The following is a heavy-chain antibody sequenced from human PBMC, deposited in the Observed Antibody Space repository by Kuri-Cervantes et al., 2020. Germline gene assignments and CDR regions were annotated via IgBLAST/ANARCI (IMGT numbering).Heavy chain of an antibody. V-gene: IGHV3-53*05. D-gene: IGHD3-22*01. CDR3: AKDIRGGYTSHYFDY. J-gene: IGHJ4*02. CDR1: GFTVSSNY. CDR2: IYSCGST. Sequence: GESLKISCAASGFTVSSNYMGWVRQAPGKGLEWVSVIYSCGSTYYADSVKGRFTISRDNAKNSLYLQMNSLRAEDTALYYCAKDIRGGYTSHYFDYWGQGTLVTVSS.